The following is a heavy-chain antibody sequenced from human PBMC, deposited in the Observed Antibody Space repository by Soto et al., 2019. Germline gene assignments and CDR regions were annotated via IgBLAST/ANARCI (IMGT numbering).Heavy chain of an antibody. CDR1: GGSFSGYY. J-gene: IGHJ6*03. D-gene: IGHD3-3*01. V-gene: IGHV4-34*01. Sequence: QVQLQQWGAGLLKTSETLSLTCAVYGGSFSGYYWSWIRQPPGKGLEWIGEINHSGSTNYNPSLKSRVTISVDTSKNQFSLKLSSVTAADTAVYYCATRRAQLWSGGYYYYYMDVWGKGTTVTVSS. CDR2: INHSGST. CDR3: ATRRAQLWSGGYYYYYMDV.